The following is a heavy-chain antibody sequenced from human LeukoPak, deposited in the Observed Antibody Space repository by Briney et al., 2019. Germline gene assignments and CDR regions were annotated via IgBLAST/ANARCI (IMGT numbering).Heavy chain of an antibody. CDR3: AKVPGDGRPGY. Sequence: PGGSLRLSCAASEFTFSSYSMNWVRQAPGKGLEWVAVISHGGSDKYYADSVKGRFTISRDNSKNTLYLQMTSLRPEDTALYYCAKVPGDGRPGYWGQGIMVTVSS. CDR2: ISHGGSDK. D-gene: IGHD2-21*01. CDR1: EFTFSSYS. V-gene: IGHV3-30*18. J-gene: IGHJ4*02.